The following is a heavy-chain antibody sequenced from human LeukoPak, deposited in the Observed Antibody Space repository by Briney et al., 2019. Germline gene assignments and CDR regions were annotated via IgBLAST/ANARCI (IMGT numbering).Heavy chain of an antibody. CDR3: ARDPCLQGFGESWCGLDV. D-gene: IGHD3-10*01. J-gene: IGHJ6*04. V-gene: IGHV3-30*04. CDR1: GFTFSSYA. CDR2: ISYDGSNK. Sequence: PGRSLRLSCAASGFTFSSYAMHWVRQAPGKGQEGVAVISYDGSNKYYADSVKGRFTISRDNSKNTLYLQMNSLRAEDTAVYYCARDPCLQGFGESWCGLDVWGKGTTVTVFS.